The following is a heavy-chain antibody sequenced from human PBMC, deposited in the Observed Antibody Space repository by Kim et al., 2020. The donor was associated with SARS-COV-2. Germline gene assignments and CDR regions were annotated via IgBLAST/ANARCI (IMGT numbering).Heavy chain of an antibody. D-gene: IGHD4-17*01. V-gene: IGHV4-34*01. J-gene: IGHJ6*02. CDR2: INHSGST. CDR1: GGSFSGYY. Sequence: SETLSLTCAVYGGSFSGYYWSWIRQPPGKGLEWIGEINHSGSTNYNPSLKSRVTISVDTSKNQFSLKLSSVTAADTAVYYCARGRIYAVTRYYYYGMDVWGQGTTVTVSS. CDR3: ARGRIYAVTRYYYYGMDV.